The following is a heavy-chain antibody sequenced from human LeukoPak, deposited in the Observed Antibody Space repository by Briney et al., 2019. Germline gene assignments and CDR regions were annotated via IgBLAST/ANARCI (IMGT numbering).Heavy chain of an antibody. CDR3: ARNGRGWYFDV. D-gene: IGHD4-17*01. V-gene: IGHV4-4*02. Sequence: SETLSLTCAVSGGSISSSNWWSWVRQPPGKGLEWIGEIYHSGSTNYNPSLKSRVAISVDKSKKQFSLKLNCVTAADTAVYYCARNGRGWYFDVWGRGTLVTVSS. J-gene: IGHJ2*01. CDR2: IYHSGST. CDR1: GGSISSSNW.